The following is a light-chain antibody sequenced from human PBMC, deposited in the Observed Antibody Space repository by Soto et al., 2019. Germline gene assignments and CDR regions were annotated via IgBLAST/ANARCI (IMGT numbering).Light chain of an antibody. CDR1: QSISSW. CDR2: KAS. CDR3: QQANSLPVT. V-gene: IGKV1-5*03. Sequence: DIQMTQSPSTLSASVGDRVTITCRASQSISSWLAWYQQKPGKAPNLLIYKASSLEGGVPSRFSGSGSGTEFTLTISSLQPEDFATYFCQQANSLPVTFGPGTKVDIK. J-gene: IGKJ3*01.